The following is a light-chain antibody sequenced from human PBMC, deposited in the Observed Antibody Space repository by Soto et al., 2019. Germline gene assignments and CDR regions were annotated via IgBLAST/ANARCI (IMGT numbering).Light chain of an antibody. Sequence: DIQLTQSPSFLSASVGDRVTNTCRASQGISSYLAWYQQKPGKAPKLLIYAASTLQSGVPSRFSGSGSGTEFTLTISSLQPEDFATYYCQQLNSYPPFGGGTKVEIK. V-gene: IGKV1-9*01. J-gene: IGKJ4*01. CDR3: QQLNSYPP. CDR1: QGISSY. CDR2: AAS.